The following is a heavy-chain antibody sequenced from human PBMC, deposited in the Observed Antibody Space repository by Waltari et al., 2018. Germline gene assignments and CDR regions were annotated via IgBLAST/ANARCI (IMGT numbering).Heavy chain of an antibody. V-gene: IGHV1-69*10. CDR3: AVSRHYGSSGYRYYFDY. CDR1: GGTFSSYA. Sequence: QVQLVQSGAEVKKPGSSVKVSCKASGGTFSSYAISWVRQAPGQGLEWMGGIIPILGIANYAQKFQCRVTITADKSTVAAYMELISLRTEDTAVYYCAVSRHYGSSGYRYYFDYWGQGTLVTVSS. J-gene: IGHJ4*02. D-gene: IGHD3-22*01. CDR2: IIPILGIA.